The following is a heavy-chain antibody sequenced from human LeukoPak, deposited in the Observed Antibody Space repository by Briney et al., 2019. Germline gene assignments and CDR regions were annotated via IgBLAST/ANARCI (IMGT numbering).Heavy chain of an antibody. Sequence: GGSLRLSCAASVFTFRSYDMSWVRQAPGKGLEWVSSITLSGGSTFYADSVKGRFTISRDNSKNTLYLQMNSLGAEDTAVYYCAKRGNPAVGHHYLDVWGEGTTVSVSS. J-gene: IGHJ6*03. CDR3: AKRGNPAVGHHYLDV. V-gene: IGHV3-23*01. CDR1: VFTFRSYD. D-gene: IGHD2-2*01. CDR2: ITLSGGST.